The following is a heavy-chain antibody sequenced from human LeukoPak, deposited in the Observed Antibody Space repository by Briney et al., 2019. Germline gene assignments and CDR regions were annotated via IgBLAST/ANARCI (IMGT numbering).Heavy chain of an antibody. CDR2: IKQDGSEK. CDR3: ASTFPYCSGGTCAL. CDR1: GFTFSSYW. J-gene: IGHJ4*02. Sequence: GGSLRLSCAASGFTFSSYWMSWVRQAPGKGLEWVANIKQDGSEKYYVDSVKGRFTISRDNAKNSLYLQVHSLRAEDTAVYYCASTFPYCSGGTCALGGQGTLVTVSS. V-gene: IGHV3-7*01. D-gene: IGHD2-15*01.